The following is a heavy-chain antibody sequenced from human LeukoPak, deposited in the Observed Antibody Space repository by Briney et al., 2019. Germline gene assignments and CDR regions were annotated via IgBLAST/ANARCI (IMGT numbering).Heavy chain of an antibody. Sequence: ASVKVSYKASEYTFTGYYIHWVRQAPGQGLEWMGRLNPNTGGTNYAQNFQGRVTMTRDTSISTAYMELSSLRSDDTALYYCARVPRSGSYIYFDYWGQGTLVTVSS. CDR3: ARVPRSGSYIYFDY. V-gene: IGHV1-2*06. J-gene: IGHJ4*02. CDR2: LNPNTGGT. CDR1: EYTFTGYY. D-gene: IGHD3-10*01.